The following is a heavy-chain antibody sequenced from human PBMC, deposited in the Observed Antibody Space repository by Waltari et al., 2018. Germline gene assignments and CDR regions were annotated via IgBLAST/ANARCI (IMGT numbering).Heavy chain of an antibody. CDR3: ASYSSGWIDY. Sequence: QVQLQESGPGLVKPSETLSLTCTVSGGSISSYYWSWIRQPPGKGLEWIGDFYYSGCTNSNPSLKSRVTISVDTSKNQFSLKLSSVTAADTAVYYCASYSSGWIDYWGQGTLVTVSS. D-gene: IGHD6-19*01. CDR2: FYYSGCT. CDR1: GGSISSYY. J-gene: IGHJ4*02. V-gene: IGHV4-59*01.